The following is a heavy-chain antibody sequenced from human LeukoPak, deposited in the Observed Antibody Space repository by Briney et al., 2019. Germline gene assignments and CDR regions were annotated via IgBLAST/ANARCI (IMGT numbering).Heavy chain of an antibody. CDR2: ISSSSSYI. CDR1: GFTFSRHS. D-gene: IGHD6-19*01. V-gene: IGHV3-21*01. CDR3: ARDMSSGWYSNFDY. J-gene: IGHJ4*02. Sequence: GGSLRLSCAASGFTFSRHSMNWVRQAPGKGLEWVSSISSSSSYIYYADSVKGRFTISRDNAKNSLYLQMNSLRAEDTAVYYCARDMSSGWYSNFDYWGQGTLVTVSS.